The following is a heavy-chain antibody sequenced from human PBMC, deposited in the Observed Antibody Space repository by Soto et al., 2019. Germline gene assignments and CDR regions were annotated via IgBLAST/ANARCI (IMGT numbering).Heavy chain of an antibody. J-gene: IGHJ4*02. CDR1: GGSISSYY. CDR2: IYYSGST. D-gene: IGHD4-17*01. Sequence: QVQLQESGPGLVKPSETLSLTCTVSGGSISSYYWSWIRQPPGKGLEWLGYIYYSGSTNYNPSLKSRVTLSVDTSKNQFSLKVSSVTAADPAVYSCARRYGGSLDSWGQGTLVTVSS. CDR3: ARRYGGSLDS. V-gene: IGHV4-59*08.